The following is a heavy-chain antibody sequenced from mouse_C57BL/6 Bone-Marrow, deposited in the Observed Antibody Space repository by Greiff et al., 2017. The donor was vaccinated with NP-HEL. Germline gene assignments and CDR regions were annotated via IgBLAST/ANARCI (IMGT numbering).Heavy chain of an antibody. D-gene: IGHD2-14*01. Sequence: VMLVESGPGLVAPSQSLSITCTVSGFSLTSYAISWVRQPPGKGLEWLGVIWTGGGTHYNSALKSRLSISKDNSKSQVFLKMNSLQTDDTARYYCARNVRRGDWYFDVWGTGTTVTVSS. J-gene: IGHJ1*03. CDR2: IWTGGGT. CDR3: ARNVRRGDWYFDV. V-gene: IGHV2-9-1*01. CDR1: GFSLTSYA.